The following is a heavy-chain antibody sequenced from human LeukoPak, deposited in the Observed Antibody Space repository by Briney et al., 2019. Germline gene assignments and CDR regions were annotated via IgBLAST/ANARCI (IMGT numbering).Heavy chain of an antibody. V-gene: IGHV1-18*01. Sequence: ASVKVSCKAVGYSFTSYGVVWVRQAPGQGLAWMAWISGSNGDTNFAQKIQGRVTLTTDTSTSTAYMELMSLRSDDTAAYFCARGPRRWLQLTYFDYWGQGTLVTVSS. CDR3: ARGPRRWLQLTYFDY. J-gene: IGHJ4*02. CDR2: ISGSNGDT. D-gene: IGHD5-24*01. CDR1: GYSFTSYG.